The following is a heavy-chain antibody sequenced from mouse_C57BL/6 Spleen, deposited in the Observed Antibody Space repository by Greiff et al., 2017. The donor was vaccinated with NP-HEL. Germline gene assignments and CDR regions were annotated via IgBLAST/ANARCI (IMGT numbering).Heavy chain of an antibody. CDR2: INPGSGST. J-gene: IGHJ4*01. CDR1: GYAFTNYL. V-gene: IGHV1-54*01. Sequence: QVQLQQSGAELVRPGTSVKVSCKASGYAFTNYLIEWVKQRPGQGLEWIGVINPGSGSTNYNEKFKGKATLTADKSSSTAYMQLSSLTSEDSAVYFFARGGVYYAMDYWGQGTSVTVSS. CDR3: ARGGVYYAMDY.